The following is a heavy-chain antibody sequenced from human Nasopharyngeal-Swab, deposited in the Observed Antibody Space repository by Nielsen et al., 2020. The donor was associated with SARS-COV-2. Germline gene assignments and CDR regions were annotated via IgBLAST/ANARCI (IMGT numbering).Heavy chain of an antibody. CDR1: GFTFSSYA. CDR3: ANGGYSYGYAVY. D-gene: IGHD5-18*01. CDR2: INDGGYAS. V-gene: IGHV3-23*01. Sequence: GESLKISCAASGFTFSSYAMHWVRQAPGKGLEWVAAINDGGYASFYANSVRGRFTISRDNSKNTVYLQMNFLRADDTAIYHCANGGYSYGYAVYWGQGTLVTVSS. J-gene: IGHJ4*02.